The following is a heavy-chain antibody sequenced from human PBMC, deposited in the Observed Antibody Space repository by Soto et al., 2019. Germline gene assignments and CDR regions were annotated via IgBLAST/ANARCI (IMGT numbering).Heavy chain of an antibody. J-gene: IGHJ4*02. V-gene: IGHV3-7*01. D-gene: IGHD3-22*01. Sequence: EVQLVESGGGLVQPGGSLRLSCAASGFTFSSYWMSWVRQAPGKGLEWVANIKQDGSEKYYVDSVKGRFTISRDNAKNSRYLQMNSLRAEGTAVYYCARGDYYDRSGYYLGYWGQGPLVTVSS. CDR2: IKQDGSEK. CDR1: GFTFSSYW. CDR3: ARGDYYDRSGYYLGY.